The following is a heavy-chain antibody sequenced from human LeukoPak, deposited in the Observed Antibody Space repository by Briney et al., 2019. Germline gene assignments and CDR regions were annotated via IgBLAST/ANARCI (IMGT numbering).Heavy chain of an antibody. V-gene: IGHV3-48*03. CDR2: ISSSGSTI. CDR1: GFTFSSYE. J-gene: IGHJ3*02. Sequence: GGSLRLSCAASGFTFSSYEMNWVRQAPGKGLEWVSYISSSGSTIYYADSVKGRFTISRDNAKNSLYLQMNSLRAEDTAVYYCARDWVHDAFDIWGQGTMVTVSP. D-gene: IGHD3-16*01. CDR3: ARDWVHDAFDI.